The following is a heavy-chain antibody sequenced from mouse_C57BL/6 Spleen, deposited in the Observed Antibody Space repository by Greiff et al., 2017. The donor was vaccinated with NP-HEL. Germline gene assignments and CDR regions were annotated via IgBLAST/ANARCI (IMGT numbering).Heavy chain of an antibody. Sequence: QVQLQQSGPGLVQPSQSLSITCTVSGFSLTSYGVHWVRQSPGKGLEWLGVIWRGGSTDYNAAFMSRLSITKDNSKSQVFFKMNSLQADDTAIYYCAKKAMVYDYDWYFDVWGTGTTVTVSS. V-gene: IGHV2-5*01. CDR3: AKKAMVYDYDWYFDV. CDR1: GFSLTSYG. J-gene: IGHJ1*03. CDR2: IWRGGST. D-gene: IGHD2-4*01.